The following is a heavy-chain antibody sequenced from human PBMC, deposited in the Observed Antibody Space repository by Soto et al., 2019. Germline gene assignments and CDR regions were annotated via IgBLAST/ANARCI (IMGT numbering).Heavy chain of an antibody. Sequence: EVQLLESGGVLVQPGGSLRLSCGASGFTFSSYAMSWVRQAPGKGLEWVSAINAGGSTYYTDSVKGRYTISRDNSANTVYLQMNSLRAVATAIYYSTKDLKVTTWGYFDSCGQGTLVTVSS. CDR1: GFTFSSYA. V-gene: IGHV3-23*01. D-gene: IGHD4-17*01. CDR2: INAGGST. CDR3: TKDLKVTTWGYFDS. J-gene: IGHJ4*02.